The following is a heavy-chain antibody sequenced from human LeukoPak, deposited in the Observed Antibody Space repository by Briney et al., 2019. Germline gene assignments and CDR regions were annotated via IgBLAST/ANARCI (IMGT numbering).Heavy chain of an antibody. CDR3: ARDVGYYYDSSGYGDFQH. CDR2: ISAYNGNT. CDR1: GYTFTSYG. Sequence: ASVKVSCKASGYTFTSYGISWVRQAPGQGLERMGWISAYNGNTNYAQKLQGRVTMTTDTSTSTAYMELRSLRSDDTAVYYCARDVGYYYDSSGYGDFQHWGQGTLVTVSS. D-gene: IGHD3-22*01. J-gene: IGHJ1*01. V-gene: IGHV1-18*01.